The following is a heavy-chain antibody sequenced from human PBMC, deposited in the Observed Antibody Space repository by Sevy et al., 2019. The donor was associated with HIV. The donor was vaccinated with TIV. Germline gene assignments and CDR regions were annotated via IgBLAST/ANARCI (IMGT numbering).Heavy chain of an antibody. J-gene: IGHJ4*02. CDR3: AKGSTSSSEVGYFDY. CDR2: ISGNGGYT. CDR1: GFTFSSYD. Sequence: GGSLRLSCAASGFTFSSYDMSWVRQAPGKGLEWVSVISGNGGYTYYADSVKGRFTISRDTSKNTLYLQMNSLRAEDTAVYYCAKGSTSSSEVGYFDYWGQGTLVTVSS. V-gene: IGHV3-23*01. D-gene: IGHD2-2*01.